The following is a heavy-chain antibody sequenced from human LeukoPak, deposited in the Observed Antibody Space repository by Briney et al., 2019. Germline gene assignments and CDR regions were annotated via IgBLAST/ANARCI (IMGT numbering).Heavy chain of an antibody. J-gene: IGHJ6*02. CDR3: ARDLDYFFGMDV. V-gene: IGHV4-59*01. Sequence: PSETLSLTCTVSGDSINNYYWSWIRQPPGKGLEWIGYIHHSGATTYNPSHKSRVTISLDTSKKQFSLELTSVTAADTAVYYCARDLDYFFGMDVWGHGTTVTVSS. CDR2: IHHSGAT. CDR1: GDSINNYY.